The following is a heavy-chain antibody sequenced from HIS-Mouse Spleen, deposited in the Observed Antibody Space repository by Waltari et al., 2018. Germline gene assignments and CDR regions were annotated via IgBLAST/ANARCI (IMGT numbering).Heavy chain of an antibody. Sequence: QLQLQESGPGLVKPSETLSLTCTVSGGSISSSSYYWGWLRPPPGKGLEWIGGIYYSGSTYYNPSLKSRVTISVDTSKNQFSLKLSSVTAADTAVYYCAYGDYFDYWGQGTLVTVSS. J-gene: IGHJ4*02. CDR2: IYYSGST. D-gene: IGHD4-17*01. V-gene: IGHV4-39*01. CDR3: AYGDYFDY. CDR1: GGSISSSSYY.